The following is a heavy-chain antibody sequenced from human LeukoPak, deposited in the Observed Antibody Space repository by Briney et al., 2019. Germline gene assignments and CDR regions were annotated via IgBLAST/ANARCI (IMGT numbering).Heavy chain of an antibody. CDR3: AKDLSGQLEKDYYYYYYMDV. D-gene: IGHD6-6*01. CDR2: ISGSGGST. J-gene: IGHJ6*03. Sequence: GGSLRLSCAASGFTFSSYAMSWVRQAPGKGLEWVSAISGSGGSTYYADSVKGRFTISRDNFKNTLYLQMNSLRAEDTAVYYCAKDLSGQLEKDYYYYYYMDVWGKGTTVTVSS. V-gene: IGHV3-23*01. CDR1: GFTFSSYA.